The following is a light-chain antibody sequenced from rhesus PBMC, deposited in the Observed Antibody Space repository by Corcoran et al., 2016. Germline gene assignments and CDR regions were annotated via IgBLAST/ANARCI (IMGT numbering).Light chain of an antibody. Sequence: DIQMTQSPSSLSASLGDTVTITCRASQSISSWLAWYQQKPGKAPNLLIDKESPLQSGVPSRFTGSGSGTDFTLTISSLQSEDFATYFCQQYDSWPYSFGRGTKVEIK. V-gene: IGKV1-22*01. J-gene: IGKJ2*01. CDR2: KES. CDR3: QQYDSWPYS. CDR1: QSISSW.